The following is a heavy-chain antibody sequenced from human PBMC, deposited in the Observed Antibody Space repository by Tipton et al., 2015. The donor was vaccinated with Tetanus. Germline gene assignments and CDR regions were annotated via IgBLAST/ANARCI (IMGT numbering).Heavy chain of an antibody. CDR1: GYTFTSYY. J-gene: IGHJ5*02. D-gene: IGHD6-19*01. CDR2: INPSGGST. V-gene: IGHV1-46*01. CDR3: ARVFRAVAGHNWFDP. Sequence: QLVQSGAEVKKPGASVKVSCKASGYTFTSYYMHWVRQAPGQGLEWMGIINPSGGSTSYAQKFQGRVTMTRDTSTSTVYMGLSSLRSEDTAVYYCARVFRAVAGHNWFDPWGQGTLVTVAS.